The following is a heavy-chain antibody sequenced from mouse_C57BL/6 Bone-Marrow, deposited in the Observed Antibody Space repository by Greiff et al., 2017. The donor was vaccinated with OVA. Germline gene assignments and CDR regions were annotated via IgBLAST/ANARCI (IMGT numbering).Heavy chain of an antibody. V-gene: IGHV1-81*01. CDR2: IYPRSGNT. D-gene: IGHD1-1*01. J-gene: IGHJ3*01. CDR3: ANYYGSSWLAY. Sequence: QVQLQQSGAELARPGASVKLSCKASGYTFTSYGISWVKQRTGQGLEWIGEIYPRSGNTYYNEKFKGKATLTADKSSSTAYMELRSLTSEDSAVYFCANYYGSSWLAYWGQGTLVTVSA. CDR1: GYTFTSYG.